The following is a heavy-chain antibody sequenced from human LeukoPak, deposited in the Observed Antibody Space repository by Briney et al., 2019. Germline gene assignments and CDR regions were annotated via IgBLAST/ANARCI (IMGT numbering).Heavy chain of an antibody. V-gene: IGHV4-59*01. CDR2: IYYSGST. CDR1: GVTISSYY. CDR3: ARHGFRGLRELSSGGWIDP. J-gene: IGHJ5*02. D-gene: IGHD3-16*02. Sequence: PSETLSLTCTVSGVTISSYYMSWVRQPPGKGLEWIGYIYYSGSTNYNPSLKSRVTISVDTSKNQLSLKMSSVTAADTAVYYCARHGFRGLRELSSGGWIDPWGQGTLVTVSS.